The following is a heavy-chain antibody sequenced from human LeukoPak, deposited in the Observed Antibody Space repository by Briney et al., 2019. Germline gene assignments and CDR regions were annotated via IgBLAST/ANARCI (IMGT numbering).Heavy chain of an antibody. CDR3: ARLGGYDILTGDAFNI. CDR2: IYPDDSET. CDR1: GYRFTTDY. Sequence: GESLKISCKASGYRFTTDYIGWVRQMPGKGLEWMGIIYPDDSETNYSPSFQGQVTISADKSISTAYLQWSSLKASDTAMYYCARLGGYDILTGDAFNIWGQGTMVTVSS. V-gene: IGHV5-51*01. J-gene: IGHJ3*02. D-gene: IGHD3-9*01.